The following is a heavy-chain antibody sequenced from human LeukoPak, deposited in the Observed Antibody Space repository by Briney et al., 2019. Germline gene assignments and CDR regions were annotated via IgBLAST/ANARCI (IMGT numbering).Heavy chain of an antibody. CDR3: VRGGEIGFDS. D-gene: IGHD3-16*01. J-gene: IGHJ5*01. CDR2: IGTVGDT. V-gene: IGHV3-13*04. Sequence: GGSLRLSCAASGFTFSRYDMHWVRQATGKGLEWISSIGTVGDTYYIGSAKGRFTISRENAKNSLYLQMNSLRAGGTALYYCVRGGEIGFDSWGQGTLVTVSS. CDR1: GFTFSRYD.